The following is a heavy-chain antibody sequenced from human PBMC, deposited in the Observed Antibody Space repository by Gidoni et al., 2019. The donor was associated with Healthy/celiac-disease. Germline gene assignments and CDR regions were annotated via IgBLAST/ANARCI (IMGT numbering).Heavy chain of an antibody. CDR2: ISYDGSNK. CDR3: AKDLGVVAVAGTAFDY. D-gene: IGHD6-19*01. CDR1: GVTFSSYG. V-gene: IGHV3-30*18. J-gene: IGHJ4*02. Sequence: QVQLVESGGGVVQPGRSLRLSCAASGVTFSSYGMHWVRQAPGKGLEWVAVISYDGSNKYYADSVKGRFTISRDNSKNTLYLQMNSLRAEDTAVYYCAKDLGVVAVAGTAFDYWGLGTLVTVSS.